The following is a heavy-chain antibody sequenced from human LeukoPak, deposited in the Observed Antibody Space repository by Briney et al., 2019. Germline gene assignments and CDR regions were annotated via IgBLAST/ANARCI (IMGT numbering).Heavy chain of an antibody. CDR1: GYTFTGYY. D-gene: IGHD4-17*01. J-gene: IGHJ4*02. CDR2: INPNSGGT. V-gene: IGHV1-2*06. Sequence: ASVKVSCKASGYTFTGYYMHWVRQAPGQGLEWMGRINPNSGGTNYAQKFQGRVTMTRDTSISTAYMELSRLRSDDTAVYYCARGQYGDYLFDYWGQGTLVTVSS. CDR3: ARGQYGDYLFDY.